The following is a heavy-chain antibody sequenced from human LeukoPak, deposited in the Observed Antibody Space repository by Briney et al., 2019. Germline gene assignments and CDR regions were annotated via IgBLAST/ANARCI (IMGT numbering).Heavy chain of an antibody. V-gene: IGHV1-8*01. D-gene: IGHD2-2*01. CDR3: ARGPGCVSTSCPSPFDY. J-gene: IGHJ4*02. CDR1: GYTFTNYD. Sequence: ASVKVSCKASGYTFTNYDTNWVRLASPQGLEWMGWMNPNSCNTGSAQKFQGTVAMTRNPSISTDYMEVRSLRSEDTAVYYCARGPGCVSTSCPSPFDYWGQGTLVTVSS. CDR2: MNPNSCNT.